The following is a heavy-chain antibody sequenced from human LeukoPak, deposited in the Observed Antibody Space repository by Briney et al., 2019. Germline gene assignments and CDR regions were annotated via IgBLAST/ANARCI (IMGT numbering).Heavy chain of an antibody. CDR2: ISSSGSVI. CDR1: GFTFSSYE. D-gene: IGHD3-10*01. V-gene: IGHV3-48*03. CDR3: ARGGRFLWFGGDF. J-gene: IGHJ4*02. Sequence: PGGSLRLSCAASGFTFSSYEMSWVRQAPGKGLEWVSYISSSGSVIYYADSVKGRFTISRDNAKNSLYLQMNSLRAEDTAVYYCARGGRFLWFGGDFWGPGTLVTVS.